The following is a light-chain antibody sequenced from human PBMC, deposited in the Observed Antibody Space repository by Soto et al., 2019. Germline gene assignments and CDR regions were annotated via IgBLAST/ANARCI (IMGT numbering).Light chain of an antibody. Sequence: EIVLTQSPGTLSLSPGERATLSCRASQSVSSNYLAWYQQKPGQAPRLLIYTASGRATGIPDRFSGSGSGTDFTLTISRVEPEVVAVYYCQQYGTSPWTFGQGTKVEIK. CDR3: QQYGTSPWT. J-gene: IGKJ1*01. CDR2: TAS. V-gene: IGKV3-20*01. CDR1: QSVSSNY.